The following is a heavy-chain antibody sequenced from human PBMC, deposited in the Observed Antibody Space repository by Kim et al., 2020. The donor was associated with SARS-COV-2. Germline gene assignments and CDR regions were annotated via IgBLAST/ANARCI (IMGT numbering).Heavy chain of an antibody. J-gene: IGHJ4*02. Sequence: ASVKVSCKASGYTFTSYAMHWVRQAPGQRLEWMGWINAGNGNTKYSQKFQGRVTITRDTSASTAYMELSSLRSEDTAVYYCARGYCSSTSCSCFDYWGQGTLVTVSS. D-gene: IGHD2-2*01. V-gene: IGHV1-3*01. CDR1: GYTFTSYA. CDR3: ARGYCSSTSCSCFDY. CDR2: INAGNGNT.